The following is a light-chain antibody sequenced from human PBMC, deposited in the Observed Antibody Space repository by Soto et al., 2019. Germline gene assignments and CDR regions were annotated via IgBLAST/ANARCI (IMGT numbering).Light chain of an antibody. V-gene: IGKV3-11*01. Sequence: EIVLTQSPATLSLSPGERATLSCRASQSVSSFLAWYQQKPGQAPRLLIYVASHRATGIPARFSGSGSGTDFTLTISSLEPEDFAVYYCQQRSNWPKTFGQGTKVEIK. CDR1: QSVSSF. CDR2: VAS. J-gene: IGKJ1*01. CDR3: QQRSNWPKT.